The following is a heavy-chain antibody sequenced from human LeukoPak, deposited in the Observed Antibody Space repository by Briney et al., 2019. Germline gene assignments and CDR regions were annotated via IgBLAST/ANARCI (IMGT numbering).Heavy chain of an antibody. J-gene: IGHJ5*02. D-gene: IGHD5-24*01. CDR3: ARTDGYNSEDWFDP. Sequence: SETLSLTCAVYGGSFSGYYWSWIRQPPGKGLEWIGEINHSGSTNYNPSLKSRVTISVDTSKNQFSLKLSSVTAADTAVYYCARTDGYNSEDWFDPWGQGTLVTVSS. V-gene: IGHV4-34*01. CDR1: GGSFSGYY. CDR2: INHSGST.